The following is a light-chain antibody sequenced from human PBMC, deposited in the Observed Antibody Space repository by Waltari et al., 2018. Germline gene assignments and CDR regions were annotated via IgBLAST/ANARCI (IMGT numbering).Light chain of an antibody. Sequence: QSVLTQPPSVSGAPWQMVTISFTGLSSNIGAAYDVHCSQQLPGPAPKLLIYGNSNRPSRVPDRLSGSKSGTSASLTITGLQAEDEADYYCQSFDSSLSASGVFGGGTKLTVL. CDR1: SSNIGAAYD. CDR3: QSFDSSLSASGV. J-gene: IGLJ3*02. CDR2: GNS. V-gene: IGLV1-40*01.